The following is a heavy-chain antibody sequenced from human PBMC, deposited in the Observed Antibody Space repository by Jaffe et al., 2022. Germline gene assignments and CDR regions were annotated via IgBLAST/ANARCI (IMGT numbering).Heavy chain of an antibody. J-gene: IGHJ3*02. D-gene: IGHD1-20*01. CDR3: ARYKNNWNDPTAHAFDI. Sequence: QVQLQESGPGLVKPSETLSLTCTVSGGSISSYYWSWIRQPPGKGLEWIGYIYYSGSTNYNPSLKSRVTISVDTSKNQFSLKLSSVTAADTAVYYCARYKNNWNDPTAHAFDIWGQGTMVTVSS. V-gene: IGHV4-59*01. CDR2: IYYSGST. CDR1: GGSISSYY.